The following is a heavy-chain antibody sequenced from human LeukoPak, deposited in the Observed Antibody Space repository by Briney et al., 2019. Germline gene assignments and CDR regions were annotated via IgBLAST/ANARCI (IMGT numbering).Heavy chain of an antibody. D-gene: IGHD6-19*01. Sequence: SETLSLTCTVSGGSICIYYWSWMRAPPGKGLEWWGYIYYSGSPNYNPSLKSRVTISVDTSKNQFSLKLSSGTAADTAVYYCARFIAEAGTLYYGIDVWGQGTTVTVSS. J-gene: IGHJ6*02. V-gene: IGHV4-59*01. CDR2: IYYSGSP. CDR1: GGSICIYY. CDR3: ARFIAEAGTLYYGIDV.